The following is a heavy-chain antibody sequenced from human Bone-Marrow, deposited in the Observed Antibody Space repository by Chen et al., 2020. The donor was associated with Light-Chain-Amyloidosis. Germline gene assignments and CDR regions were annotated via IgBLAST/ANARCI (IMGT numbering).Heavy chain of an antibody. CDR3: AKGHDYGDYGEYYFDY. Sequence: QVQLVESGGGVVQPGGSLRLSCAASGFTFSSYGIHWVRQAPGKGLEWVAFIRYDGSNKYYADSVKGRFTISGDNSKNTLYLQMNSLRAEDTALYYCAKGHDYGDYGEYYFDYWGQGTLVTVSS. CDR2: IRYDGSNK. CDR1: GFTFSSYG. V-gene: IGHV3-30*02. D-gene: IGHD4-17*01. J-gene: IGHJ4*02.